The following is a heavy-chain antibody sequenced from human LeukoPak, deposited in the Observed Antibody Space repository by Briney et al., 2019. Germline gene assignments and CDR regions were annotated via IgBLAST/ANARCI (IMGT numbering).Heavy chain of an antibody. Sequence: GGSLRLSCAASGFTFSSYAMSWVRQAPGKGLEWVSGISGSDGSTYYADSVKGRFTISRDNSKNTLYLQMNSLRAEDTAVYYCAKDRRGYSSSSVVYWGQGTLVIVSS. CDR1: GFTFSSYA. CDR2: ISGSDGST. D-gene: IGHD6-6*01. V-gene: IGHV3-23*01. J-gene: IGHJ4*02. CDR3: AKDRRGYSSSSVVY.